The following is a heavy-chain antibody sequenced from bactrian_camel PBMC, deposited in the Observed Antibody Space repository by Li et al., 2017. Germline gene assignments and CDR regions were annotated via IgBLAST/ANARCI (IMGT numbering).Heavy chain of an antibody. CDR1: ENTYSRNC. CDR2: IYTATYPGDSRA. Sequence: HVQLVESGGGSVQTGGSLRLSCAASENTYSRNCLGWFRQAPGKEREGVAVIYTATYPGDSRAYYADSVKGRFNISHDNDKNTVYLQMNSLKPEDTAMYYCAANFLALAKTSGACYEGPYNYQGQGTQVTVS. J-gene: IGHJ4*01. D-gene: IGHD2*01. V-gene: IGHV3S54*01.